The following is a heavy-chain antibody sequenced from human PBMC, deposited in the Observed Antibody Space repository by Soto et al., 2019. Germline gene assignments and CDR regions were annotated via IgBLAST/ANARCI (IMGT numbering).Heavy chain of an antibody. D-gene: IGHD3-10*01. CDR2: TYYRSRFFS. V-gene: IGHV6-1*01. Sequence: SETLSLTCAISGDSVSSYSAAWNWIRQSPSGGLGWLGRTYYRSRFFSDYAESVKSRIIINPDTSKNQFSLQLKSVTPEDTAVYYCVRDRYSSSGWFDPWGQGTPVTVSS. J-gene: IGHJ5*02. CDR1: GDSVSSYSAA. CDR3: VRDRYSSSGWFDP.